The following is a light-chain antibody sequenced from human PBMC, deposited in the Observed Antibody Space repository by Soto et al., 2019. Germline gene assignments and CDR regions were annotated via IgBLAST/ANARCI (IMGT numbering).Light chain of an antibody. J-gene: IGKJ3*01. CDR1: QTISDNH. CDR3: QQYGSSPEIS. Sequence: DIVLTQSPGTLSLSPGERATLSCRASQTISDNHLAWYQQKPGQSPRLLISGASVRAPGVPDRFSGSGSETAFTLTISRLEPEDFGFYYCQQYGSSPEISFGPGTKVDIK. V-gene: IGKV3-20*01. CDR2: GAS.